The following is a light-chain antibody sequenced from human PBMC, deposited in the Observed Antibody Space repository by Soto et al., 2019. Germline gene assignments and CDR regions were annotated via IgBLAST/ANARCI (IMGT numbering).Light chain of an antibody. CDR1: QSVSSY. CDR2: DAS. Sequence: EIVLTQSPATLSLSPGERATLSCRASQSVSSYLAWYQQKPGQAPRLLIYDASNRATVIPARFSGSGSGTDFTLTISSLEPEDFAVYYCQQRSNWHPTFGQGTRLQIK. J-gene: IGKJ5*01. CDR3: QQRSNWHPT. V-gene: IGKV3-11*01.